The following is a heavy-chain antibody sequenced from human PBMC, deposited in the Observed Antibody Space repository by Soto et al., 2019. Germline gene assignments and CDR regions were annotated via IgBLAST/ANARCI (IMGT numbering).Heavy chain of an antibody. CDR1: GGSINRGGYY. CDR2: IYYSGRV. Sequence: SETLSLACTVSGGSINRGGYYWSWIRQHPGEGLEWIGYIYYSGRVYYNPSLKSRVTISVHTPKNQFSLKLRSVTAADTAVYYCASLRPGGYAFDIWGQGTMVTVSS. CDR3: ASLRPGGYAFDI. D-gene: IGHD3-10*01. J-gene: IGHJ3*02. V-gene: IGHV4-31*03.